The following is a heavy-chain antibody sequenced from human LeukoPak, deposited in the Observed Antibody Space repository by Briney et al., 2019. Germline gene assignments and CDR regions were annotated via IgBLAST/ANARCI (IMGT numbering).Heavy chain of an antibody. J-gene: IGHJ4*02. V-gene: IGHV1-8*01. CDR1: GYTFTSYD. Sequence: ASVKVSCKASGYTFTSYDINWVRQATGQGLEWMGWMNPNSGNTGYAQKFQGRVTMTRTTSISTAYMELSSLRSEDTAVYYCARGGPPPGGYSTRGYYFDYWGQGTLVTVSS. D-gene: IGHD4-11*01. CDR3: ARGGPPPGGYSTRGYYFDY. CDR2: MNPNSGNT.